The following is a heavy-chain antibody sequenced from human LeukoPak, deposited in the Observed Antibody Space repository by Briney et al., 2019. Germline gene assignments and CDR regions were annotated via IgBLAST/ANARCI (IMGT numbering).Heavy chain of an antibody. CDR3: ARDRPSTVFGVADYYYMDV. J-gene: IGHJ6*03. D-gene: IGHD3-3*01. CDR2: ISSGGSYK. V-gene: IGHV3-30*04. Sequence: PGGSLRLSCAASGFTFSSYAMHWVRQAPGKGPEWVAIISSGGSYKFYADSLKGRFTISRDNSKNTLYLEMKSLRPEDTAVYSCARDRPSTVFGVADYYYMDVWGKGTTVTVSS. CDR1: GFTFSSYA.